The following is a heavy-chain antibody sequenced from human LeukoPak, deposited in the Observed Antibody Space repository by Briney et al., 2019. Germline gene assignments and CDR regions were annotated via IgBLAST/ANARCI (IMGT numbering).Heavy chain of an antibody. CDR2: ISAYNGNT. D-gene: IGHD2-8*02. CDR1: GYTFTSYG. V-gene: IGHV1-18*01. CDR3: ARAYPVGGVSPGVWFDP. J-gene: IGHJ5*02. Sequence: GASVKVSCKASGYTFTSYGISWVRQAPGQGLEWMGWISAYNGNTNYAQKLQGRVTMTTDTSTSTAYMELRSLRSDDTAVYYCARAYPVGGVSPGVWFDPWGQGTLVTVSS.